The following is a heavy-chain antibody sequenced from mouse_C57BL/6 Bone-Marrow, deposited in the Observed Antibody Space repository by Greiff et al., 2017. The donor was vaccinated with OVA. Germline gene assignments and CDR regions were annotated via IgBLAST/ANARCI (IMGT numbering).Heavy chain of an antibody. V-gene: IGHV1-81*01. CDR1: GYTFTSYG. D-gene: IGHD2-4*01. CDR2: IYPRSGNT. J-gene: IGHJ3*01. CDR3: ARGDSYDYGFWFAY. Sequence: VKLMESGAELARPGASVKLSCKASGYTFTSYGISWVKQRTGQGLEWIGEIYPRSGNTYYNEKFKGKATLTADKSSSTADMELRSLTTEDYAVYFCARGDSYDYGFWFAYWGQGTLVTVAA.